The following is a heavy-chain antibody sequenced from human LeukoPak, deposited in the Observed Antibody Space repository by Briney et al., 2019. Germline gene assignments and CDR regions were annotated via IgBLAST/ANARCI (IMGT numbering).Heavy chain of an antibody. J-gene: IGHJ4*02. V-gene: IGHV3-23*01. D-gene: IGHD6-13*01. CDR3: AKVLIIAAAAKGFDY. CDR2: ISGSGGST. Sequence: PGGSLRLSCAASGFTFSSYAMSWVRQAPGKGLERVSAISGSGGSTYYADSVKGRFTISRDNSKNTLYLQMNSLRAEDTAVYYCAKVLIIAAAAKGFDYWGQGTLVTVSS. CDR1: GFTFSSYA.